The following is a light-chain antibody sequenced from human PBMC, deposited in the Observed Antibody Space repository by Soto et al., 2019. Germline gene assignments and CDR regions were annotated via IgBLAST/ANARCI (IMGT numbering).Light chain of an antibody. CDR3: QQGYNAPRT. CDR1: QSISSY. V-gene: IGKV1-39*01. Sequence: DIQMTQSPSSLSASVGDRVTITCRASQSISSYLIWYQQKPGKAPQLLIYDASTLQSGVPSRFSGSGSGTEFTLTISSLQPDDFATYYCQQGYNAPRTFGGGTKVEIK. J-gene: IGKJ4*01. CDR2: DAS.